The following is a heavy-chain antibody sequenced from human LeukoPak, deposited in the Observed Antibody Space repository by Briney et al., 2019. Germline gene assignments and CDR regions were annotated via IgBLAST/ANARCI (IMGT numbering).Heavy chain of an antibody. V-gene: IGHV1-8*01. Sequence: GASVKVSCKASGYTFTSYDINWVRQATGQGLEWMGWMNPNSGNTGYAQKFQGRVTMTTDTSTSTAYMELRSLRSDDTAVYYCARDGAVTTSWFDPWGQGTLVTVSS. D-gene: IGHD4-17*01. CDR2: MNPNSGNT. CDR1: GYTFTSYD. J-gene: IGHJ5*02. CDR3: ARDGAVTTSWFDP.